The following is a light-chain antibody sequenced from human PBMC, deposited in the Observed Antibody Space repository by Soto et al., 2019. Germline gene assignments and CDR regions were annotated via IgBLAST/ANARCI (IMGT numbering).Light chain of an antibody. CDR2: DAS. Sequence: DIQMTQSPSTLSASVGDRVTITCRASQSISSWLAWYQQKPGKAPKVLIFDASSLESGVPSRFSGSGSATEFTLTISSLQPDDFATYYCQQYYSYPITFGQGTRLEIK. CDR1: QSISSW. V-gene: IGKV1-5*01. J-gene: IGKJ5*01. CDR3: QQYYSYPIT.